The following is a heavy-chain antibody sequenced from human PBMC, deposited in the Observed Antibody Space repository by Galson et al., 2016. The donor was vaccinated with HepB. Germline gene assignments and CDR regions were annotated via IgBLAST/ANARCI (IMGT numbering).Heavy chain of an antibody. V-gene: IGHV3-23*01. CDR3: AKMGQESTNYHFRLPDYFDY. CDR1: GFSFTNYA. Sequence: SLRLSCAASGFSFTNYAMTWVRQAPGKGLEWVSTISATGGTTYYADAVRRRFTISRDNSKNTLYLQMKSLRAEDTAVYYCAKMGQESTNYHFRLPDYFDYWGQGTLVTVSS. J-gene: IGHJ4*02. CDR2: ISATGGTT. D-gene: IGHD2/OR15-2a*01.